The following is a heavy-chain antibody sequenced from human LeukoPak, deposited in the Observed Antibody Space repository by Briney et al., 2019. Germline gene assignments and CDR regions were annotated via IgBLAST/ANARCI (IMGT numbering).Heavy chain of an antibody. J-gene: IGHJ6*04. Sequence: GGSLRLSCAASGFTFSNYGMHWVRQAPGKGLEWVAFIEYDGTDTHFADSVRGRFTISRDNSEDTLYLQIITLRAVDTAVYYCARNRLRATATYMDVWGKGTTVTVSS. V-gene: IGHV3-30*02. CDR1: GFTFSNYG. CDR3: ARNRLRATATYMDV. D-gene: IGHD2-15*01. CDR2: IEYDGTDT.